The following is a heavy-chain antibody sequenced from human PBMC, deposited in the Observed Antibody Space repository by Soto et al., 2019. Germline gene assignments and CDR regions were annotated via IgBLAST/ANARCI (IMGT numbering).Heavy chain of an antibody. D-gene: IGHD4-17*01. CDR1: GGSISSSNW. CDR2: IYHSGST. J-gene: IGHJ4*02. CDR3: TREQTSTVVTQ. V-gene: IGHV4-4*02. Sequence: SETLSLTCAVSGGSISSSNWWSWVRQPPGKGLEWIGEIYHSGSTNYNPSLKSRVTISVDTSKHQFSLKLTSVTAADTAVYYCTREQTSTVVTQWGPGTLVTVSS.